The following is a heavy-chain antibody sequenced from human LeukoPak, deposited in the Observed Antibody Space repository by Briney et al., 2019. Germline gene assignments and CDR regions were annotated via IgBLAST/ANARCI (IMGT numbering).Heavy chain of an antibody. CDR3: ARAPYGAGDY. CDR1: GYTFISYH. D-gene: IGHD4-17*01. Sequence: GASVKVSCKASGYTFISYHMHWVRQAPGQGLEWMGIIDPRGDSTNYAQKFQGRLTMARDMSTSTLYMQLSSLRSEDTAVYYCARAPYGAGDYWGQGTLVTVSS. CDR2: IDPRGDST. J-gene: IGHJ4*02. V-gene: IGHV1-46*01.